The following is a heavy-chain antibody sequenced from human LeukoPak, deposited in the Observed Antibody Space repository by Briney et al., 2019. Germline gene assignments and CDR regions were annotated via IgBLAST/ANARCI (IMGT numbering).Heavy chain of an antibody. V-gene: IGHV1-46*01. D-gene: IGHD5-24*01. J-gene: IGHJ4*02. CDR1: GYTFTSYY. CDR2: INPSGGST. Sequence: ASVNVSCKASGYTFTSYYMHWVRQAPGQGLEWMGIINPSGGSTSYAQKFQGRVTMTRDTSTSTVYMELSSLRSEDTAVYYCARGGHRDGYTRPYYFDYWGQGTLVTVSS. CDR3: ARGGHRDGYTRPYYFDY.